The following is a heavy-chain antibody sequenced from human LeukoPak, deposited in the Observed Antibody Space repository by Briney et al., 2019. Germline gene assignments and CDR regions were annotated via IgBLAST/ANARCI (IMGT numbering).Heavy chain of an antibody. D-gene: IGHD3-16*02. J-gene: IGHJ4*02. CDR2: ISAYNGNT. CDR3: ARDGIMITFGGVIVIPYFDY. Sequence: ASVKVSCKASGYTLTSYGISWVRQAPGQGLEWMGWISAYNGNTNYAQKLQGRVTMTTDTSTSTAYMELRSLRSDDTAVYYCARDGIMITFGGVIVIPYFDYWGQGTLVTVSS. V-gene: IGHV1-18*01. CDR1: GYTLTSYG.